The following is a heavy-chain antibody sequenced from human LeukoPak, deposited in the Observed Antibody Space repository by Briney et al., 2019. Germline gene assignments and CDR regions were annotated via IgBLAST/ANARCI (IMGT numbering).Heavy chain of an antibody. CDR3: ARGLIVPAALNWFDP. V-gene: IGHV3-21*01. J-gene: IGHJ5*02. Sequence: GGSLRPSCAASGFTFSSYSMNWVRQAPGKGLEWVSSISSSSSYIYYADSVKGRFTISRDNAKNSLYLQMNSLRAEDTAVYYCARGLIVPAALNWFDPWGQGTLVTVSS. CDR2: ISSSSSYI. D-gene: IGHD2-2*01. CDR1: GFTFSSYS.